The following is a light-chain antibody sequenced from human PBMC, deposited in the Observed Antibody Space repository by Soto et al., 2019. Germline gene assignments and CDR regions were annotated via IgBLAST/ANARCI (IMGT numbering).Light chain of an antibody. J-gene: IGKJ3*01. CDR1: QGIGNW. V-gene: IGKV1-12*01. CDR3: QKANSFPKFT. CDR2: AAS. Sequence: DIQMTQSPSSVSASVGDRVTITCRASQGIGNWLAWYQQTPGKAPRLLIYAASSLQRGVPSRFSGSGSGTEFTLTISGLQPEDFATYYCQKANSFPKFTFGPGTKVDVK.